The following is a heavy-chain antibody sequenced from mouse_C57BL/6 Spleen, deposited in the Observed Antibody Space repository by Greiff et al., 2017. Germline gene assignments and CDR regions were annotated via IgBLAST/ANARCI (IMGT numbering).Heavy chain of an antibody. CDR2: IRLKSDNYAT. J-gene: IGHJ4*01. V-gene: IGHV6-3*01. Sequence: EVKLMESGGGLVQPGGSMKLSCVASGFTFSNYWMNWVRQSPEKGLEWVAQIRLKSDNYATHYAVSVKGRFTISRDDSKSSVSLQKNNLRAEDTGIDYCTGPYYYGSRRYYYAMDYWGQGTSVTVSS. CDR3: TGPYYYGSRRYYYAMDY. D-gene: IGHD1-1*01. CDR1: GFTFSNYW.